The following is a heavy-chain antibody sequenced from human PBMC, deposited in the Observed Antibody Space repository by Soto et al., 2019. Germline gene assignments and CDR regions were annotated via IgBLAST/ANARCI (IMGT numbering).Heavy chain of an antibody. D-gene: IGHD6-6*01. CDR2: ISWNSGSI. J-gene: IGHJ6*02. CDR1: GFTFDDYA. CDR3: AKDRIAARPRPYYGMDV. V-gene: IGHV3-9*01. Sequence: EVQLVESGGGLVQPGRSLRLSCAASGFTFDDYAMHWVRQAPGKGLEWVSGISWNSGSIGYADSVKGRFTISRDNAKNXXYLQMNSLRAEDTALYYCAKDRIAARPRPYYGMDVWGQGTTVTVSS.